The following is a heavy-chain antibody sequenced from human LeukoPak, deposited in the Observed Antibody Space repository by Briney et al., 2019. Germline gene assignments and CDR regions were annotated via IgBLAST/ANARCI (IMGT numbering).Heavy chain of an antibody. CDR1: GGSISSSSYY. V-gene: IGHV4-39*07. J-gene: IGHJ4*02. CDR3: ARDLRGGDQGYFDY. D-gene: IGHD3-16*01. Sequence: SETLSLTCTVSGGSISSSSYYWGWIRQPPGKGLEWIGSIYYSGSTYYNPSLKSRVTISVDKSKNQFSLKLSSVTAADTAVYYCARDLRGGDQGYFDYWGQGTLVTVSS. CDR2: IYYSGST.